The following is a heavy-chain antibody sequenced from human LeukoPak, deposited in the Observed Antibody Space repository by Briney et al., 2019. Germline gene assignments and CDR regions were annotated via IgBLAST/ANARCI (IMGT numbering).Heavy chain of an antibody. D-gene: IGHD4-23*01. CDR2: IASDGSST. V-gene: IGHV3-74*01. CDR3: ARGRPHGNDY. CDR1: GFTFSSYW. Sequence: GGSLRLSCAASGFTFSSYWMNWVRQAPGKGLVWVSRIASDGSSTTYADSVKGRFSISRDNAKNTLYLQMNSLRVEDTAVYYCARGRPHGNDYWGQGTLDTVSS. J-gene: IGHJ4*02.